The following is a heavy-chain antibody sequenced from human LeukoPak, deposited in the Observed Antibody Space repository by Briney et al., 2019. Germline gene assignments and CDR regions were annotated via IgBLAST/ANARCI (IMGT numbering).Heavy chain of an antibody. Sequence: ASVKVSCKASGYTFTSYGISWVRQAPGQGLEWMGWISAYNGNTNYAQKLQGRVTMTTDTSTSTAYMELRSLRSDDTAVYYCARDSAAGGRDNWFDPWGQGTLVTVSS. CDR1: GYTFTSYG. CDR2: ISAYNGNT. V-gene: IGHV1-18*04. J-gene: IGHJ5*02. D-gene: IGHD6-13*01. CDR3: ARDSAAGGRDNWFDP.